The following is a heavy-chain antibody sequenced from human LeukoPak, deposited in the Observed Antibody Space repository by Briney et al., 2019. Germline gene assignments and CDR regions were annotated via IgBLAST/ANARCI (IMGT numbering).Heavy chain of an antibody. CDR2: ISWNSGSI. D-gene: IGHD3-10*01. CDR3: VRGPLSGSYHPPFDY. CDR1: GFTFDDYA. V-gene: IGHV3-9*01. Sequence: GRSLRLSCAASGFTFDDYAMHWVRQAPGKGLEWVSGISWNSGSIGYADSVKGRFTISRDNAKNSLYLQMNGLRAEDTALYYCVRGPLSGSYHPPFDYWGQGTLVTVSS. J-gene: IGHJ4*02.